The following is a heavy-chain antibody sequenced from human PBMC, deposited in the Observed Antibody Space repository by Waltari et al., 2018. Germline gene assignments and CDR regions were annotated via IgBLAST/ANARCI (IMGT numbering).Heavy chain of an antibody. CDR2: INPKNGDT. J-gene: IGHJ4*02. CDR1: GHTFPDYH. D-gene: IGHD1-26*01. Sequence: QVQLVQSGTEVKKHGASVRVSCQASGHTFPDYHRHRARQTPGQGFAWMGWINPKNGDTGYEQNFLGRVTMTRDTSINTAYMDLRGLRSDDAAVYFCARDPGPIVGAPDFWGQGTLVTVSS. V-gene: IGHV1-2*02. CDR3: ARDPGPIVGAPDF.